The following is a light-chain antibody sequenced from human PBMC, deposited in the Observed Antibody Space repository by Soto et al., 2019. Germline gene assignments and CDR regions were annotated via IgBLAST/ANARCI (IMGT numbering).Light chain of an antibody. CDR1: QSLLHSDGKTY. Sequence: DIVMTQTPLSLSVTPGQPASISCKSSQSLLHSDGKTYLYWYLQKAGQPPQLLIYEVSNRFLGVPDRCGGSGSGTDFTLKISRMEAEDVGVYYCMQSIQLPWTFGQGTRVEIK. CDR3: MQSIQLPWT. CDR2: EVS. V-gene: IGKV2D-29*01. J-gene: IGKJ1*01.